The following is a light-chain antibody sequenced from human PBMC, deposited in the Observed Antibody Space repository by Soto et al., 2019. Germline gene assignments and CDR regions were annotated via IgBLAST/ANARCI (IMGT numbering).Light chain of an antibody. V-gene: IGLV1-47*01. CDR2: RND. CDR1: ISNLGSNF. J-gene: IGLJ3*02. Sequence: QSVLTQPPSSXGTPGQRVTISCSGSISNLGSNFVFWYQQLPGAAPKLLISRNDQRPSGVPDRFSGSKSGTSASLAISGLRSEDEADYHCAAWDDSLSGVVFGGGTQLTVL. CDR3: AAWDDSLSGVV.